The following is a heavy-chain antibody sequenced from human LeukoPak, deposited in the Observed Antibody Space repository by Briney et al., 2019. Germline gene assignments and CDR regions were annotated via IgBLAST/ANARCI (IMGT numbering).Heavy chain of an antibody. J-gene: IGHJ3*02. D-gene: IGHD6-13*01. CDR3: TRGYSRVSIYAFDI. V-gene: IGHV3-72*01. CDR2: SSNKADSYTT. Sequence: GGSLRLSCAASGFTFSSYWMSWVRQAPGMGLEWVGRSSNKADSYTTEYAASVKGRFTISRDDSRNSLYLQMNSLKIEDTAVYYCTRGYSRVSIYAFDIWGQGTMVTVSA. CDR1: GFTFSSYW.